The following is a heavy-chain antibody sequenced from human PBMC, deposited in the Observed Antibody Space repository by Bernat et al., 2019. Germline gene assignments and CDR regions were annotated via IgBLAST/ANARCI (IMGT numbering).Heavy chain of an antibody. CDR3: AILKGFAAY. J-gene: IGHJ4*02. V-gene: IGHV4-39*01. Sequence: QLQLQESGPGLVKPSETLSLTCTVSGGSISSSSYYWGWIRQPPGKGLEWIGSIYYSGSAYYNPSLKSRVTISVDTSKNQFSLKLSCVTAADTAVYYCAILKGFAAYWGQGTLVTVSS. CDR2: IYYSGSA. CDR1: GGSISSSSYY.